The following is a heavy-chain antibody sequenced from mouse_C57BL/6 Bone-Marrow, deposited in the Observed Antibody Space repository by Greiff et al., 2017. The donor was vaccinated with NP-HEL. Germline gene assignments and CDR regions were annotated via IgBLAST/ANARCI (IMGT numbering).Heavy chain of an antibody. CDR1: GYAFSSSW. J-gene: IGHJ1*03. CDR3: ARERDYGSSYDWYFDV. CDR2: IYPGDGDT. Sequence: VQLQQSGPELVKPGASVKISCKASGYAFSSSWMNWVKQRPGKGLEWIGRIYPGDGDTNYNGKFKGKATLTADKSSSTAYMQLSSLTSEDSAVYFCARERDYGSSYDWYFDVWGTGTTVTVSS. V-gene: IGHV1-82*01. D-gene: IGHD1-1*01.